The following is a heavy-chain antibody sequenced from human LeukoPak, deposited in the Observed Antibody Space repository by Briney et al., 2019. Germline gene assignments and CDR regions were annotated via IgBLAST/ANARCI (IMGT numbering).Heavy chain of an antibody. J-gene: IGHJ4*02. CDR2: IKQDGSEK. CDR1: GFTFSSYW. D-gene: IGHD4-23*01. CDR3: ARDFFGNYGGGYYFDY. Sequence: GGSLRLSCAASGFTFSSYWMSWARQAPGKGLEWVANIKQDGSEKYYVDSVKGRFTISRDNAKNSLYLQMNSLRAEDTAVYYCARDFFGNYGGGYYFDYWGQGTLVTVSS. V-gene: IGHV3-7*01.